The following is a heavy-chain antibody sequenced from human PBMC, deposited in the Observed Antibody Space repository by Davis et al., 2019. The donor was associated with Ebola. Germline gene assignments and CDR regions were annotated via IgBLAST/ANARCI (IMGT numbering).Heavy chain of an antibody. D-gene: IGHD4-17*01. V-gene: IGHV4-59*01. Sequence: MPSETLSLTCTVSGGSISSYYWSWIRQPPGKGLEWIGYIYNSVNTNYNPSLKSRVTISVDTSKNQVSLKLDSVTAADTAVYYCARGTGAVTTYAFDIWGQGTTVTVSS. J-gene: IGHJ3*02. CDR1: GGSISSYY. CDR2: IYNSVNT. CDR3: ARGTGAVTTYAFDI.